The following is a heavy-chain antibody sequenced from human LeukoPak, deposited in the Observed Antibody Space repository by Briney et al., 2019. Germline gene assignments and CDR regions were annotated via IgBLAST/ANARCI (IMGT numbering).Heavy chain of an antibody. Sequence: ASVKVSCKASGGTFSSYAISWVRQAPGQGLEWMGWINPNSGGTNYAQKFQGRVTMTRDTSISTAYMELSRLRSDDTAVYYCARVRRYSSSSDAFDIWGQGTMVTVSS. J-gene: IGHJ3*02. CDR3: ARVRRYSSSSDAFDI. CDR2: INPNSGGT. D-gene: IGHD6-6*01. CDR1: GGTFSSYA. V-gene: IGHV1-2*02.